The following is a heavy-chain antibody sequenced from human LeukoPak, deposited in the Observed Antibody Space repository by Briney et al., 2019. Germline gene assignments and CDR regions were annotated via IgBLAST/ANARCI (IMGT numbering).Heavy chain of an antibody. CDR2: INPSGSYT. V-gene: IGHV1-46*01. Sequence: ASVKVSCKASGFTFTSYYMHWVRQAPGQGLEWMGIINPSGSYTSYAQKFQGRVTMTRDMSTSTVYMELSSLRSEDTAVYYCAREWSYPGDGGFDYWGQGTLVTVSS. J-gene: IGHJ4*02. CDR3: AREWSYPGDGGFDY. D-gene: IGHD1-26*01. CDR1: GFTFTSYY.